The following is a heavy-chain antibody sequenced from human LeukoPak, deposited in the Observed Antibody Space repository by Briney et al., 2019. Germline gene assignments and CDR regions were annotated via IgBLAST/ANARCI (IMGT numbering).Heavy chain of an antibody. Sequence: ASVKVSCKTSGYTFTGYYMHWVRQAPGQGLEWMGWINPNRGGTNYEQKFQGRITMTRDTSISTAYMELSRLRSDDTAVYYCATAPLVRGVIHYFDYWGQGTLVTVSS. D-gene: IGHD3-10*01. CDR3: ATAPLVRGVIHYFDY. CDR1: GYTFTGYY. CDR2: INPNRGGT. V-gene: IGHV1-2*02. J-gene: IGHJ4*02.